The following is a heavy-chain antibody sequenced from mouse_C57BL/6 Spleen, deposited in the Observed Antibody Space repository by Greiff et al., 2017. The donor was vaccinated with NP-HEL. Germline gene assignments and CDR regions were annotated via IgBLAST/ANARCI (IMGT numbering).Heavy chain of an antibody. CDR3: ARSGGWDYFDY. J-gene: IGHJ2*01. D-gene: IGHD3-3*01. CDR2: IYPGDGDT. Sequence: QVQLQQSGPELVKPGASVKISCKASGYAFSSSWMNWVKQRPGKGLEWIGRIYPGDGDTNYNGKFKGKATLTADKSSSTAYMQLSSLTSEDSAVYFCARSGGWDYFDYWGQGTTLTVSS. CDR1: GYAFSSSW. V-gene: IGHV1-82*01.